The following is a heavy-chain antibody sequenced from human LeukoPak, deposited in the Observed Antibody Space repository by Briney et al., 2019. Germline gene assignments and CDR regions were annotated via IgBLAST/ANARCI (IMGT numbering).Heavy chain of an antibody. J-gene: IGHJ4*02. D-gene: IGHD4-17*01. CDR1: GFTFSTYA. CDR2: ISGSGTHT. CDR3: AKERDYGHFDY. V-gene: IGHV3-23*01. Sequence: GSLRLSCAASGFTFSTYAMSWVRQAPGKGLEWVSGISGSGTHTYYADSVKGRFTISRDNSKNTLYLQMNGLRAEDTAVYYCAKERDYGHFDYWGQGTLVTVSS.